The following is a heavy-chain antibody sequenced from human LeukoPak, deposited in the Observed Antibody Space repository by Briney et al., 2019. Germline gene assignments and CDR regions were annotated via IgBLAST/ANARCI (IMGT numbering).Heavy chain of an antibody. Sequence: ASVKVSCKASGGTFSSYAITWVRQAPGQGLEWMGWINPNSGGTNYAQKFQGRVTMTRDTSISTAYMELSSLRSDDTAVYYCARDLGSGWTFDYWGQGTLVTVSS. CDR1: GGTFSSYA. CDR3: ARDLGSGWTFDY. V-gene: IGHV1-2*02. CDR2: INPNSGGT. J-gene: IGHJ4*02. D-gene: IGHD6-19*01.